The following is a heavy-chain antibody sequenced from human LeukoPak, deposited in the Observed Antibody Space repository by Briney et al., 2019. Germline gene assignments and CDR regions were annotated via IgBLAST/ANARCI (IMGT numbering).Heavy chain of an antibody. D-gene: IGHD6-13*01. CDR3: ASGADRIAAAGTTFDY. CDR2: MNPNSGNT. V-gene: IGHV1-8*01. Sequence: GASVKVSCKASGYTFTSYDINWVRQATGQGLEWMGWMNPNSGNTGYAQKFQGRVTMTRNTSISTAYMELSSLRSEDTAVYYCASGADRIAAAGTTFDYWGQGTLVTVSS. CDR1: GYTFTSYD. J-gene: IGHJ4*02.